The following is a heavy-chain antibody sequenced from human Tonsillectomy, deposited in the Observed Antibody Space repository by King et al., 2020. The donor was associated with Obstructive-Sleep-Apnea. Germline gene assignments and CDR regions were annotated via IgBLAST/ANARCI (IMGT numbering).Heavy chain of an antibody. CDR3: AKDLLSGSYYYYYGIDV. V-gene: IGHV3-30*02. CDR1: GFTFSTYG. CDR2: IRHDGSNK. Sequence: VQLVESGGGVVQPGRSLRLSCAASGFTFSTYGMHWVRQAPGKGLEWMAFIRHDGSNKYYADSVKGRFTISRDNSKNTLYVQMNSLRAEDTAVYYCAKDLLSGSYYYYYGIDVWGQGTTVTVSS. D-gene: IGHD1-26*01. J-gene: IGHJ6*02.